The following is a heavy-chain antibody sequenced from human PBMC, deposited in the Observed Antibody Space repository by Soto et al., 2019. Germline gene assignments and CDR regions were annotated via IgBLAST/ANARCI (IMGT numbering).Heavy chain of an antibody. D-gene: IGHD6-19*01. J-gene: IGHJ6*02. Sequence: QVQLVQSGAEVKKPGSSVKVSCKASGGNPSNSAISWVRQAPGQGLEWMGGIIPVFGIVNYAQKFQGRVTITADEATNTAHMELSRLRSEDTAMYYCATGRIGVAGSSAYYGMDVWGQGTTVTVSS. CDR3: ATGRIGVAGSSAYYGMDV. CDR1: GGNPSNSA. CDR2: IIPVFGIV. V-gene: IGHV1-69*01.